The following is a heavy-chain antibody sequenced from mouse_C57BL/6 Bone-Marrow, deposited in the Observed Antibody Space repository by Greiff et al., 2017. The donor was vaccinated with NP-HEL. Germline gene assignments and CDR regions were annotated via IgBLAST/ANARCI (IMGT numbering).Heavy chain of an antibody. J-gene: IGHJ4*01. CDR2: IWSGGST. CDR3: ARRDTMVTTGAMDY. V-gene: IGHV2-2*01. D-gene: IGHD2-2*01. Sequence: QVQLKESGPGLVQPSQSLSITCTVSGFSLTSYGVHWVRQSPGKGLEWLGVIWSGGSTDYNAAFISRLSISKDNSKSQVFFKMNSLQADDTAIYYCARRDTMVTTGAMDYWGQGTAVTVSS. CDR1: GFSLTSYG.